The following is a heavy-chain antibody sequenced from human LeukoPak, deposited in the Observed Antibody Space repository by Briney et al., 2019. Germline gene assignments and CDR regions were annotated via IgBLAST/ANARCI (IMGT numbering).Heavy chain of an antibody. CDR3: AKGAYSYGSSS. CDR1: GFTFSSYA. V-gene: IGHV3-23*01. CDR2: ISGSCGST. J-gene: IGHJ5*02. D-gene: IGHD5-18*01. Sequence: GGSLRLSCAASGFTFSSYAMSWVRQAPGKGLDWVSAISGSCGSTYYADSVKGRFTISRDNSTNTLYLQMNRPRDEDTAVYYCAKGAYSYGSSSWGQGTLVTVSS.